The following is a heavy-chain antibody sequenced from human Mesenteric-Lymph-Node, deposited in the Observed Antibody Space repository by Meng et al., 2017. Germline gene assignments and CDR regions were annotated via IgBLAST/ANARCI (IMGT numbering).Heavy chain of an antibody. CDR2: ISYDGSNK. Sequence: GGSLRLSCAASGFTFSSYAMHWVRQAPGKGLEWVAVISYDGSNKYYADSVKGRFSISRDNSKNTLFVQMNSLRPEDTAVYYCARGGSSSPLDWFDPWGQGTLVTVSS. J-gene: IGHJ5*02. D-gene: IGHD2-2*01. CDR3: ARGGSSSPLDWFDP. V-gene: IGHV3-30*01. CDR1: GFTFSSYA.